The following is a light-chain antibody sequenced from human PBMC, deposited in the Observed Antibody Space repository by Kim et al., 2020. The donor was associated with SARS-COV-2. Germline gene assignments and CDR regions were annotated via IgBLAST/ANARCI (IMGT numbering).Light chain of an antibody. J-gene: IGKJ5*01. CDR2: DTS. V-gene: IGKV3-11*01. CDR3: QQHDNWPIT. Sequence: SPEDRATHSCGDSQNNNRYLGWYQQKPGQAPRLLIYDTSNRATGIPARFSGSGSGTDFILTISSLEPEDFAVYYCQQHDNWPITFGQGTRLEIK. CDR1: QNNNRY.